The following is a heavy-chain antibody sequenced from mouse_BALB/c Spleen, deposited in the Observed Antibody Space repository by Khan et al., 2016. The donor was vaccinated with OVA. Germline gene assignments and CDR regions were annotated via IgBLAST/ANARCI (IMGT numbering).Heavy chain of an antibody. V-gene: IGHV3-6*02. CDR1: GYSITSGYF. CDR3: ARGGSSGPAWFPY. D-gene: IGHD3-2*02. J-gene: IGHJ3*01. CDR2: IRYDGNS. Sequence: EVQLQESGPGLVKPSQSLSLTCSVTGYSITSGYFWNWIRQFPGNKREWMGYIRYDGNSNYNPSLKNRISITRDTSKNQLFLKLNSVTPEDTATYYCARGGSSGPAWFPYWGQGTLVTVSA.